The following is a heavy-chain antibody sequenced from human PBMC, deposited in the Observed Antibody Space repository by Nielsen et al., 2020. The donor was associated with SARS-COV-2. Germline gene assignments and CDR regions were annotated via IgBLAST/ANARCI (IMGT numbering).Heavy chain of an antibody. CDR3: ATTPAYWATITGTTGNFDY. V-gene: IGHV1-69*06. J-gene: IGHJ4*02. D-gene: IGHD1-7*01. CDR1: GGTFSSYA. CDR2: IIPIFGTA. Sequence: SVKVSCKASGGTFSSYAISWVRQAPGQGLEWMGGIIPIFGTAIYAQKFQGRVTMTEDTSTDTAYMELSSLRSEDTAVYYCATTPAYWATITGTTGNFDYWGQGTLVTVSS.